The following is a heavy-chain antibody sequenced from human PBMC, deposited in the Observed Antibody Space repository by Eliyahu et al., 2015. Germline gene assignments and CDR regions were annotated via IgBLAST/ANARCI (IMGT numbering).Heavy chain of an antibody. CDR1: GFXFSSYA. CDR2: ISSNGGST. V-gene: IGHV3-64D*08. J-gene: IGHJ4*02. CDR3: VKDIGSWDY. Sequence: EVQLVXSGGGXVQPGXXXXLSXSASGFXFSSYAMHWVRQAPGKGLEYVSAISSNGGSTYYADSVKGRFTISRDNSKNTLYLQMSSLRAEDTAVYYCVKDIGSWDYWGQGTLVTVSS. D-gene: IGHD3-10*01.